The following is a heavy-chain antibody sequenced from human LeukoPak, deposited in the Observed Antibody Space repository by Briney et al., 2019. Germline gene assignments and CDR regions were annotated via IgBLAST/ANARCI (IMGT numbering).Heavy chain of an antibody. CDR2: MNPNSGNT. Sequence: GASVKVSCKASGYTFTSYDINWVRQATGQGLEWMGWMNPNSGNTGYAQKFQGRVSITRNTSISTAYMELSSLRSEDTAVYYCARSHKNYDAYWFDPWGQGTLVTVSS. CDR3: ARSHKNYDAYWFDP. D-gene: IGHD3-3*01. J-gene: IGHJ5*02. CDR1: GYTFTSYD. V-gene: IGHV1-8*03.